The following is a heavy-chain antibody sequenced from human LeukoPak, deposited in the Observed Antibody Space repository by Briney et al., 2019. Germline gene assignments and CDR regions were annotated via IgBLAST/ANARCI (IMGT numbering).Heavy chain of an antibody. Sequence: SETLSLTCAVYGGSFSGYYWSWIRQPRGKGLEWIGEINHSGSTNYNPSLKSRVTISVDTSKNQFSLKLSSVTAADTAVYYCARSTGGDYGVWGQGTLVTVSS. CDR1: GGSFSGYY. J-gene: IGHJ4*02. V-gene: IGHV4-34*01. D-gene: IGHD4-17*01. CDR3: ARSTGGDYGV. CDR2: INHSGST.